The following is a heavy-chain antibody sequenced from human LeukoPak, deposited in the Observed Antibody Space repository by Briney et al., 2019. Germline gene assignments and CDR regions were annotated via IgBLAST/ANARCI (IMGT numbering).Heavy chain of an antibody. V-gene: IGHV3-7*05. Sequence: PGGSLRLSCAASGXDFSKFFMAWVRQVPGKGLEWVANIKPDGSETYYVGSVKGRFTISRDNAENSLYLQMNSLRAEDTAVFYCARDPGGSGWGAFDIWGQGTLVSVSS. CDR2: IKPDGSET. D-gene: IGHD4-23*01. CDR3: ARDPGGSGWGAFDI. CDR1: GXDFSKFF. J-gene: IGHJ3*02.